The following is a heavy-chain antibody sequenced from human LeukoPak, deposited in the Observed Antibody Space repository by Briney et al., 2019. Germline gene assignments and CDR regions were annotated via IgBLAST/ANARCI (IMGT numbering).Heavy chain of an antibody. CDR2: INTDGTST. V-gene: IGHV3-74*01. J-gene: IGHJ4*02. CDR3: TRDCGTSGCDY. CDR1: GITFSSYW. D-gene: IGHD5-12*01. Sequence: GGPLRLSCAASGITFSSYWMHWVRQAPGKGLVWVSRINTDGTSTTNADSVKGRFTISRDNAKNTVYLQMNSLRVEDTAVYYCTRDCGTSGCDYWGQGTLVTVSS.